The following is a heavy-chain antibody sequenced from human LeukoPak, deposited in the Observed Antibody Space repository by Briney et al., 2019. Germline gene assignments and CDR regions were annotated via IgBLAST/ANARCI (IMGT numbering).Heavy chain of an antibody. CDR1: GFTFSSYG. J-gene: IGHJ4*02. CDR3: EKVPPYSSNWWGPFDY. D-gene: IGHD6-13*01. Sequence: TGGSLRLSCAASGFTFSSYGMLWVRQAPGKGLEWVAVISYDGSNKYYADSVKGRFTISRDNSKNTLYLQMNSLRAEDTAVYYCEKVPPYSSNWWGPFDYWGQGTLVTVSS. CDR2: ISYDGSNK. V-gene: IGHV3-30*18.